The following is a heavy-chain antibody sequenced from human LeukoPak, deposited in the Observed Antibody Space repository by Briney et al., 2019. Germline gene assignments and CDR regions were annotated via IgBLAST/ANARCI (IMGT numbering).Heavy chain of an antibody. Sequence: ASVKVSCKASGYTFTSYGISWVRQAPGQGLEWMGWISAYNGNPNYAQKLQGRVTMTTDTSTSTAYMELRSLRSDDTAVYYCARVSPPWYCSGGSCSNYFDYWGQGTLVTVSS. V-gene: IGHV1-18*01. CDR1: GYTFTSYG. D-gene: IGHD2-15*01. CDR2: ISAYNGNP. J-gene: IGHJ4*02. CDR3: ARVSPPWYCSGGSCSNYFDY.